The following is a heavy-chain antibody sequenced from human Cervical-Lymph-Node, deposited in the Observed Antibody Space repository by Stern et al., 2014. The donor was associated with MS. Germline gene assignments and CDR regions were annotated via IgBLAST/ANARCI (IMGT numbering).Heavy chain of an antibody. Sequence: VQLVESGGGLVKPGGSLRLSCAASGFPFSSYTMTWVRQAPGKGLEWVSSISTSRHYIYYADSLKGRFPISIDNSKDSLYLPINSRRAEETAVYYCGASNYYDMPFAFGGQEPLVTVSS. D-gene: IGHD3-22*01. V-gene: IGHV3-21*01. CDR2: ISTSRHYI. CDR1: GFPFSSYT. J-gene: IGHJ4*02. CDR3: GASNYYDMPFAF.